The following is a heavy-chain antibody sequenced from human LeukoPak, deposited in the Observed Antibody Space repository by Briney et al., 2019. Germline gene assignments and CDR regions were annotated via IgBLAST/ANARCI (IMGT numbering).Heavy chain of an antibody. V-gene: IGHV1-24*01. CDR1: GYTLSELS. CDR3: ATYPPPRWTTISSHHNGMDA. Sequence: ASVKVSCKVSGYTLSELSMNWVRRAPGKGLEWMGGFDPEDGETIYAQKFQGRVTMTEDTSTDTAYMELSSLRSEDTAVYYCATYPPPRWTTISSHHNGMDAWGQGTTVTVSS. CDR2: FDPEDGET. J-gene: IGHJ6*02. D-gene: IGHD5-24*01.